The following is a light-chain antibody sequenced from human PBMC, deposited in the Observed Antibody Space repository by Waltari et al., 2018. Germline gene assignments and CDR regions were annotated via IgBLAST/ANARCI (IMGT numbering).Light chain of an antibody. V-gene: IGLV2-14*01. J-gene: IGLJ1*01. CDR2: EVS. CDR1: SRDVGNSNY. CDR3: ASYTTSDTIV. Sequence: QSALTQPASLSGSPGQSITLSCTGPSRDVGNSNYVSWYQHHPGKVPKVIIYEVSNRPAGISSRFSGSKSGNTASLTISGLQADDEADYYCASYTTSDTIVFGTGTGVTVL.